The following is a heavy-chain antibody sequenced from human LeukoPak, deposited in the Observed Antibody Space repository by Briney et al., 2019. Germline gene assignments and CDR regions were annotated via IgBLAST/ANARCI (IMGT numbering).Heavy chain of an antibody. CDR2: ISASGGVT. Sequence: GGSLRLSCAASGFTFSSYAMSWVRQAPGKGLEWVSGISASGGVTYSAESVRGRFTISRDNSKNTLYLQMNSLRVDDTAAYYCATISGSFEYLDYWGQGTLVTVFS. V-gene: IGHV3-23*01. CDR1: GFTFSSYA. J-gene: IGHJ4*02. CDR3: ATISGSFEYLDY. D-gene: IGHD1-26*01.